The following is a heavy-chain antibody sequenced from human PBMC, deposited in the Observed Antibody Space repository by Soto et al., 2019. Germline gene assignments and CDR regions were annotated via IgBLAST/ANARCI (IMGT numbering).Heavy chain of an antibody. CDR2: INPNSGGT. Sequence: ASVKVSCKASGYTFTGYYMHWVRQAPGQGLEWMGWINPNSGGTNYAQKFQGRVTMTRDTSTSTAYMELSRLRSDDTAVYYCARRGAFTFGGVIVLWGQGTLVTVSS. D-gene: IGHD3-16*02. J-gene: IGHJ4*02. CDR3: ARRGAFTFGGVIVL. CDR1: GYTFTGYY. V-gene: IGHV1-2*02.